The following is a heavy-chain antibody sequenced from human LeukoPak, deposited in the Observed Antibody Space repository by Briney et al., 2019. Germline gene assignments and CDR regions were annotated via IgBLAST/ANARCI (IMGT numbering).Heavy chain of an antibody. CDR1: GFTFSNYG. D-gene: IGHD4-17*01. CDR3: AKPVMTTVTTLGLYFDY. V-gene: IGHV3-30*18. J-gene: IGHJ4*02. Sequence: GGSLRLSCAASGFTFSNYGMHWVRQAPGKGLEWVAVISYDGSNRYYADSVKGRFTISRDNSKNTLYLQMNSLRAEDTAVYYCAKPVMTTVTTLGLYFDYWGQGALVTVSS. CDR2: ISYDGSNR.